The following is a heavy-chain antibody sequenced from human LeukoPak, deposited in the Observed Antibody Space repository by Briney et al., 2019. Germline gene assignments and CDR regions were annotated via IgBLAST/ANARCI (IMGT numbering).Heavy chain of an antibody. J-gene: IGHJ4*02. V-gene: IGHV3-48*02. CDR2: ISSSSSTI. CDR3: AREVGPNYYGSKRLDY. Sequence: ARSLRLSCAASGFTFSSYSMNWVRQAPGKGLEWVSYISSSSSTIYYADSVKGRFTISRDNAKNSLYLQMNSLRDEDTAVYYCAREVGPNYYGSKRLDYWGQGTLVTVSS. D-gene: IGHD3-10*01. CDR1: GFTFSSYS.